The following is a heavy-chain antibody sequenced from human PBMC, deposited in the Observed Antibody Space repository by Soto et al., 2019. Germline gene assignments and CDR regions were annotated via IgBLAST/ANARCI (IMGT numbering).Heavy chain of an antibody. J-gene: IGHJ6*02. CDR1: GFTFSTYS. CDR2: ISSSSGYI. Sequence: EVQLVESGGGQVKPGGSLRLSCAASGFTFSTYSMNWVRQAPGKGLEWVSSISSSSGYIYYADSVKGRFTISRDDAKNSLSLQMNSLRAEDTAVYYCARVRSYSYGQGYGMDVWGQGTTVTVSS. CDR3: ARVRSYSYGQGYGMDV. D-gene: IGHD5-18*01. V-gene: IGHV3-21*01.